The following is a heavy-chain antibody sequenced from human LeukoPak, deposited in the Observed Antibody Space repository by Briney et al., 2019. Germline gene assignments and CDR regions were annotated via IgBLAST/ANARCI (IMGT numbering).Heavy chain of an antibody. D-gene: IGHD1-26*01. CDR2: IKSKTDGGTT. V-gene: IGHV3-15*01. Sequence: GGSLRHSCAASGFTFSNAWMSWVRQAPAKGLEWVGRIKSKTDGGTTDYAAPVKGRFTISRDDSKNTLYLQMNSLKTEDTAVYYCTTDVRDRWELLFEDWGQGTLVTVSS. J-gene: IGHJ4*02. CDR3: TTDVRDRWELLFED. CDR1: GFTFSNAW.